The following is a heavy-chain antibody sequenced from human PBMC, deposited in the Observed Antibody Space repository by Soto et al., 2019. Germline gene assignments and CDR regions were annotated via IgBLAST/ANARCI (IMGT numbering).Heavy chain of an antibody. CDR3: AHRSSTVTTEGGYWYFDL. CDR1: GFSLSTSGVG. D-gene: IGHD4-17*01. V-gene: IGHV2-5*02. Sequence: QITLKESGPTLVKPTQTLTLTCTFSGFSLSTSGVGVGWIRQPPGKALEWLALIYWDDDKRYSPSLKSRLTITKDTSKTQVVLTMTNIDPVDTATYYCAHRSSTVTTEGGYWYFDLWGRGTLVTVSS. J-gene: IGHJ2*01. CDR2: IYWDDDK.